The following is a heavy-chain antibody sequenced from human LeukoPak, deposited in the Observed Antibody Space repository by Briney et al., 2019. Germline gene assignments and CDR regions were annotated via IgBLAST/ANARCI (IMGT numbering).Heavy chain of an antibody. Sequence: GGSLRLSCAASGFTFSSYSMNWVRQAPGKGLEWVSSISSSSYIYYADSVKGRFTISRDNAKNSLYLQMNSLRAEDTAVYYCARDSKGRSPAFDIWGQGTMVTVSS. CDR1: GFTFSSYS. V-gene: IGHV3-21*01. CDR3: ARDSKGRSPAFDI. CDR2: ISSSSYI. J-gene: IGHJ3*02.